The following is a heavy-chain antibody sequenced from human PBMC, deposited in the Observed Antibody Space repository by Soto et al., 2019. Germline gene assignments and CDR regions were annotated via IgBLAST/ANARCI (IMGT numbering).Heavy chain of an antibody. Sequence: KTWETLSLTCTVSGGSISSYYWSWIRQPAGKGLEWIGRIYTSGSTNYNPSLKSRVTMSVDTSKNQFSLKLSSVTAADTAVYYCARACSSNSCYDVFDYWGQGTLVTVSS. J-gene: IGHJ4*02. V-gene: IGHV4-4*07. CDR3: ARACSSNSCYDVFDY. CDR1: GGSISSYY. D-gene: IGHD2-2*01. CDR2: IYTSGST.